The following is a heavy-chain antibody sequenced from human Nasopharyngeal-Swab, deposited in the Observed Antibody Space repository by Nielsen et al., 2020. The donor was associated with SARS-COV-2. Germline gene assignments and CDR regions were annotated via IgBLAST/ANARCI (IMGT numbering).Heavy chain of an antibody. V-gene: IGHV7-4-1*02. D-gene: IGHD6-19*01. CDR2: INTNTGNP. J-gene: IGHJ4*02. CDR1: GYTFTSYA. Sequence: ASAKDSSKASGYTFTSYAMNWVRQAPGQGLEWMGWINTNTGNPTYAQGFTGRFVFSLDTSVSTAYLQISSLKAEDTAVYYCAREAAPTVAGWTRGYWGQGTLVTVSS. CDR3: AREAAPTVAGWTRGY.